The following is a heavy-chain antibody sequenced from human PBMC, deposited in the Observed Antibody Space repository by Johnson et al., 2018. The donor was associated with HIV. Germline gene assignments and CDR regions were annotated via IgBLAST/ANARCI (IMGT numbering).Heavy chain of an antibody. CDR1: GFTFSDYY. D-gene: IGHD3-22*01. CDR2: ISSSGSTI. J-gene: IGHJ3*02. V-gene: IGHV3-11*04. CDR3: ARDQRITMMANTRDAFDI. Sequence: QVQLVESGGGLVKPGGSLRLSCAASGFTFSDYYMSWIRKAPGKGLEWVSYISSSGSTIYYADSVKGRFTISRDNAKNSLYLQMNSLRAEDTAVYYCARDQRITMMANTRDAFDIWGQGTMVTVSS.